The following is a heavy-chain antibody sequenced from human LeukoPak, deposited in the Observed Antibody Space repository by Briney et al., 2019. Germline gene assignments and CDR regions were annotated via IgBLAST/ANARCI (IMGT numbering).Heavy chain of an antibody. J-gene: IGHJ4*02. CDR1: GFIMSDHY. V-gene: IGHV3-72*01. Sequence: GGSLRLSCAASGFIMSDHYMDWVRQAPGKGLEWVGRTRNKANRYSTEYAASVKGRFTISRDDSKNSLYLQMNSLKSDDTAVYXXXXAGDYYSTGDYWGQGTLVTVSS. CDR3: XXAGDYYSTGDY. CDR2: TRNKANRYST. D-gene: IGHD3-22*01.